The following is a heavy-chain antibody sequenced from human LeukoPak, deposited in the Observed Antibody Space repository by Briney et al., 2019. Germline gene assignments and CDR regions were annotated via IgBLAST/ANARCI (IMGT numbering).Heavy chain of an antibody. V-gene: IGHV4-59*11. D-gene: IGHD1-1*01. CDR1: GGSISSHY. CDR2: IYYTGST. J-gene: IGHJ4*02. Sequence: SETLSLTCTVSGGSISSHYWSWIRHPPGKGLEWIGFIYYTGSTNYNPYNPSLQSRVTISVDTSKNQFSLKLSSVTAADTAVYYCARDPYLTGKFDYWGQGTLVTVSS. CDR3: ARDPYLTGKFDY.